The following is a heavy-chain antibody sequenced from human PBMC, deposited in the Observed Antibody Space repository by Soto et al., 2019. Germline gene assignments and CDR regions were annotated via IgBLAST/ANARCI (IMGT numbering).Heavy chain of an antibody. D-gene: IGHD1-7*01. V-gene: IGHV1-3*01. CDR2: INAGNGNT. CDR1: GYTFTSYA. J-gene: IGHJ4*02. Sequence: GASVKVSCKASGYTFTSYAMHWVRQAPGQRLEWMGWINAGNGNTKYSQKFQGRVTITRDTSASTAYMELSSLRSEDTAVYYCARDRGKTGTTVSVPAFDYWGQETLVTVSS. CDR3: ARDRGKTGTTVSVPAFDY.